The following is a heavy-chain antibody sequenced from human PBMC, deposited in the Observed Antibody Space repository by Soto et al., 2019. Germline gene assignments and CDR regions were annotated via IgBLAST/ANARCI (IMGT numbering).Heavy chain of an antibody. J-gene: IGHJ6*02. Sequence: PSETLSLTCAVYGGSFSGYYWSWIRQPPGRGLEWIGEINHGGSTNYNPSLKSRVTISVDTSKNQFSLELSSVTAADTAVYYCARVYYYDSSGYPTWAYYYYGMDVWGQGTTVTVSS. V-gene: IGHV4-34*01. CDR2: INHGGST. D-gene: IGHD3-22*01. CDR3: ARVYYYDSSGYPTWAYYYYGMDV. CDR1: GGSFSGYY.